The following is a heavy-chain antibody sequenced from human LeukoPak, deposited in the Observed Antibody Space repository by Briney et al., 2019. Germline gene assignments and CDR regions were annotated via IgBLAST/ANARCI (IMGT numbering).Heavy chain of an antibody. J-gene: IGHJ6*02. CDR3: ARQSVSKGRYGMDV. Sequence: SETLSLTCTVSGGSISSYYWNWIRQPAGKGLEWIGRIHSSGSTNYNPSLKSRVTVSVDTSKNQFSLKLSSVTAADTAVYYCARQSVSKGRYGMDVWGQGTTVTVSS. V-gene: IGHV4-4*07. CDR1: GGSISSYY. CDR2: IHSSGST.